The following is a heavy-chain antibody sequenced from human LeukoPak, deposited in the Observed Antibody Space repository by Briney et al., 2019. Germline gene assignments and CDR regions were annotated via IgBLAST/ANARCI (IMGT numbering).Heavy chain of an antibody. V-gene: IGHV4-59*01. CDR1: GGSISSYY. D-gene: IGHD1-14*01. J-gene: IGHJ4*02. CDR2: IYYSGYT. CDR3: ARDSEHVGVFDH. Sequence: PSETLSLTCTVSGGSISSYYWNWIRQPPGKGLEWIGYIYYSGYTNYNPSLKSRVTISVDTSKNQFSLKLSSVTAADTAVYYCARDSEHVGVFDHWGQGTLVTVSS.